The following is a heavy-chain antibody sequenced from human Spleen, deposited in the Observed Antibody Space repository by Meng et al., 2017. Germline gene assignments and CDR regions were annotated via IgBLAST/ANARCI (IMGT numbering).Heavy chain of an antibody. Sequence: QVQLQESGPGLVEPSQTLSLTCTVSGGSISTSGYYWGWIRQAPGKGLEWIGSVGHSGFTYYTPSVKSRITVSIDTSRNEFYLKLTSVTAADTAVYFCVRSSAWVRTGFDPWGQGTLVTVSS. D-gene: IGHD3-22*01. J-gene: IGHJ5*02. V-gene: IGHV4-39*01. CDR3: VRSSAWVRTGFDP. CDR1: GGSISTSGYY. CDR2: VGHSGFT.